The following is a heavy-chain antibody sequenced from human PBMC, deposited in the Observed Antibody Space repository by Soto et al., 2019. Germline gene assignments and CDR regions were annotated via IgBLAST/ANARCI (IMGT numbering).Heavy chain of an antibody. V-gene: IGHV3-23*01. CDR2: ISGRGDGT. D-gene: IGHD2-8*01. Sequence: EVQLLESGGGVVQRGGSLRLSCAASGFTVTSHAMSWVRQAPGKGLEWVSSISGRGDGTYYGDSVKGRFTISRDSSSSTLYLEMKSLRGEDTAVYFCTRSRRSLLMVYGFGGMDVWGQGTTVTVSS. J-gene: IGHJ6*02. CDR1: GFTVTSHA. CDR3: TRSRRSLLMVYGFGGMDV.